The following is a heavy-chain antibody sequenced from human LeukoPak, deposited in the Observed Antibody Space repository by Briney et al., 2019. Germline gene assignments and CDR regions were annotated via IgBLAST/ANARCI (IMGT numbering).Heavy chain of an antibody. D-gene: IGHD5/OR15-5a*01. CDR1: GGSISSGD. Sequence: SETLSLTCTVSGGSISSGDWSWIRQPPGKGLEWIGHIYYSGSTNYSPSLKSRVTISVDTSKNQFSLKLSSVTAADTAVYYCARHGRGSVYDAFDIWGQGTMVTVSS. CDR3: ARHGRGSVYDAFDI. CDR2: IYYSGST. J-gene: IGHJ3*02. V-gene: IGHV4-59*08.